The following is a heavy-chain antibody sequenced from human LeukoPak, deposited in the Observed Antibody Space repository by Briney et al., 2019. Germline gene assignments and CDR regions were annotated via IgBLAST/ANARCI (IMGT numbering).Heavy chain of an antibody. Sequence: ASVKVSCKASGYTFTSYGISWVRQAPGQGLEWMGWISAYNGNTNYAQKLQGRVTMTTDTSTSTAYMGLRSLRSDDTAVYYCARDTDSSGWYASSYWGQGTLVTVSS. J-gene: IGHJ4*02. CDR3: ARDTDSSGWYASSY. CDR2: ISAYNGNT. D-gene: IGHD6-19*01. V-gene: IGHV1-18*01. CDR1: GYTFTSYG.